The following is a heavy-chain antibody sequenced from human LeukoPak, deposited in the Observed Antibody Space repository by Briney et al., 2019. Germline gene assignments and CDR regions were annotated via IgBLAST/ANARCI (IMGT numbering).Heavy chain of an antibody. V-gene: IGHV3-23*01. J-gene: IGHJ5*02. Sequence: GGSLRLSCAASGFTFSSYAMSWVRQAPGKGLEWVSAISGSGGSTYYADSVKGRFTIFRDNSKNTLYLQMNSLRAEDTAVYYCAKGLVGYYGSGGEEDWFDPWGQGTLVTVSS. CDR1: GFTFSSYA. D-gene: IGHD3-10*01. CDR2: ISGSGGST. CDR3: AKGLVGYYGSGGEEDWFDP.